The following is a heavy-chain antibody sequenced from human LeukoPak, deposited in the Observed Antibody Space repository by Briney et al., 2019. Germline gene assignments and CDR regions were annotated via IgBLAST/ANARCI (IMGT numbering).Heavy chain of an antibody. CDR3: ARQRAAAGTDYYYGMDV. CDR1: GYSFTSYW. J-gene: IGHJ6*02. V-gene: IGHV5-51*01. D-gene: IGHD6-13*01. Sequence: GESLKISCKGSGYSFTSYWIGWVRQMPGKGLEWMGIIHPGDSDTRYSPSFQGQVTISADKSISTAYLQWSSLKASDTAMYYCARQRAAAGTDYYYGMDVWGQGTTVTVSS. CDR2: IHPGDSDT.